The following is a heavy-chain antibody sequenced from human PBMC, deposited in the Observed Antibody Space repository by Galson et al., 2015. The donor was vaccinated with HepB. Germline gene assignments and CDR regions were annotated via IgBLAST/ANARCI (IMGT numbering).Heavy chain of an antibody. CDR3: AKFYGADLLWFGELWD. Sequence: SLRLSCAGSGFMFSGYGMSWVRQAPGKGLEWVSGISESGGTTYYADSVKGRFTISRDNSKNTLYLQMNSLRDEDTAVYYCAKFYGADLLWFGELWDWGQGTLVTVSS. V-gene: IGHV3-23*01. D-gene: IGHD3-10*01. CDR2: ISESGGTT. CDR1: GFMFSGYG. J-gene: IGHJ4*02.